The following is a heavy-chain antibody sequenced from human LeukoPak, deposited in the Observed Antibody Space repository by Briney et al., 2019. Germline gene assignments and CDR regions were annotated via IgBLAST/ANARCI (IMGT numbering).Heavy chain of an antibody. V-gene: IGHV4-34*01. CDR3: ARSEGIAARFRY. CDR2: INHSGST. J-gene: IGHJ4*02. CDR1: GGSFSGYY. Sequence: SETLSLTCAVDGGSFSGYYWSWIRQPPGKGLEWIGEINHSGSTNYNPSLKSRVPISVGTSKNQFSLKLSSVTAADTAVYYCARSEGIAARFRYWGQGTLVTVSS. D-gene: IGHD6-6*01.